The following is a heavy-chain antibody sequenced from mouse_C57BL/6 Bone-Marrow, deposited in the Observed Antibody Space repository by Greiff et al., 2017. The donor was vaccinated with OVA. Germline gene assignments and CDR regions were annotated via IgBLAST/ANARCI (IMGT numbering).Heavy chain of an antibody. CDR1: EYEFPSHD. CDR3: ARHPFPVGESYAMDY. J-gene: IGHJ4*01. V-gene: IGHV5-2*01. D-gene: IGHD1-1*01. Sequence: EVKLMESGGGLVQPGESLKLSCESNEYEFPSHDMSWVRKTPEKRLELVAAINSDGGSTYYPDTMERRFIISRDNTKKTLYLQMSSLRSEDTALYYCARHPFPVGESYAMDYWGQGTSVTVSS. CDR2: INSDGGST.